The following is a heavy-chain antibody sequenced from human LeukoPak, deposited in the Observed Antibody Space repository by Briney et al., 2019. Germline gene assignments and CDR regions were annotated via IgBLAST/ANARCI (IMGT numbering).Heavy chain of an antibody. CDR2: IKQDGSEK. CDR3: ARETEVVATTVYYFDY. CDR1: GFTFSSYW. Sequence: GGSLRLSCAASGFTFSSYWMSWVRQAPGKGLEWVANIKQDGSEKYYVDSVEGRFTISRDNAKNSLYLQMNSLRAEDTAVYYCARETEVVATTVYYFDYWGQGTLVTVSS. D-gene: IGHD5-12*01. V-gene: IGHV3-7*01. J-gene: IGHJ4*02.